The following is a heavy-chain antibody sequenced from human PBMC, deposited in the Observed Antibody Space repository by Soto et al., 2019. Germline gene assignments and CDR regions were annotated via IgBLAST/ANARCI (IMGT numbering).Heavy chain of an antibody. J-gene: IGHJ6*03. CDR1: GGSIHNYY. CDR2: LSDSGYT. Sequence: QVQLQESGPGLVKPSETLSLTCTVSGGSIHNYYWTWIRQPPGKGLEWIGHLSDSGYTDYNPSLKSRVTISLDTSKNRFSLRLNSVTTADTAVYSCARGNYYYYYMDGWGRGTTVTVSS. V-gene: IGHV4-59*01. CDR3: ARGNYYYYYMDG.